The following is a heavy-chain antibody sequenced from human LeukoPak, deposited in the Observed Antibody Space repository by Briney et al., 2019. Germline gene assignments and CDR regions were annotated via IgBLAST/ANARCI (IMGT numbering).Heavy chain of an antibody. J-gene: IGHJ4*02. D-gene: IGHD3-3*01. CDR2: FDPEDGET. V-gene: IGHV1-24*01. Sequence: ASVKVSCKVSGYTLTELSMHWVRQAPGKGLEWMGGFDPEDGETIYAQKFQGRVTMTEDTSTDTAYMELSSLRSEDTAVYYCATDVLLWSGYYLSFDYWGQETLVTVSS. CDR1: GYTLTELS. CDR3: ATDVLLWSGYYLSFDY.